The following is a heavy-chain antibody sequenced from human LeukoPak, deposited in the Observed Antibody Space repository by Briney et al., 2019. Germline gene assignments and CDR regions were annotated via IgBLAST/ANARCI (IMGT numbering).Heavy chain of an antibody. CDR1: GYTFTGYY. Sequence: GASVKVSCKASGYTFTGYYMHWVRQAPGQGLEWMGWINTNSGGTSFAQKFQGRVTMTRDTSISTAYMELSRLRSDDTAVYYCARVGFCSGGLCPYYFDYWGQGTLVTVSS. CDR2: INTNSGGT. CDR3: ARVGFCSGGLCPYYFDY. J-gene: IGHJ4*02. D-gene: IGHD2-15*01. V-gene: IGHV1-2*02.